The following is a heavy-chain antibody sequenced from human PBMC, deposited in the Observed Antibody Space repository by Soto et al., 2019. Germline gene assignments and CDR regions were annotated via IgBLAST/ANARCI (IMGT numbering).Heavy chain of an antibody. Sequence: HGGSLRLACAACGETVCNYVMTGFRTAPGKGLEWVSFTSGSSDCTKYADSVKGRFTISRDNAKNSLYLQLNSLRAEDTAVYYCARGGVKGTTSRGQVYNWGQGTLVTVS. CDR1: GETVCNYV. CDR3: ARGGVKGTTSRGQVYN. D-gene: IGHD1-7*01. V-gene: IGHV3-11*06. CDR2: TSGSSDCT. J-gene: IGHJ4*02.